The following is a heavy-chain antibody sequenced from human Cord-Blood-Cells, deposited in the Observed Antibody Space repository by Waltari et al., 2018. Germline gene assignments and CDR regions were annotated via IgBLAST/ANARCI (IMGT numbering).Heavy chain of an antibody. CDR3: ARGPYSSSSAYYYYYYMDV. D-gene: IGHD6-6*01. CDR1: GYTFTSYD. CDR2: MNPNRGNT. J-gene: IGHJ6*03. Sequence: QVQLVQSGAEVKKPGASVKVSCKASGYTFTSYDITWVRQAPGQGLEWMGWMNPNRGNTGYAQKFQGRVTITRNTSISTAYMELSSLRSEDTAVYYCARGPYSSSSAYYYYYYMDVWGKGTTVTVSS. V-gene: IGHV1-8*03.